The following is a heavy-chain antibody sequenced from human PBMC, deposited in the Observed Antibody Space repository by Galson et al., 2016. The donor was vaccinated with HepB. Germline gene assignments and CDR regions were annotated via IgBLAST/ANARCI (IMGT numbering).Heavy chain of an antibody. CDR3: ARDLHCVMVRGVPNRTYYYGMDV. J-gene: IGHJ6*02. D-gene: IGHD3-10*01. V-gene: IGHV3-30-3*01. Sequence: SLRLSCAASGFTFSSYPIHWVRQAPGKGLEWVAVISYDGSNQYYADSVKGRFTISRDNSKNTLDLQMNGLRAEDTAVYYCARDLHCVMVRGVPNRTYYYGMDVWGQGTTVTVSS. CDR2: ISYDGSNQ. CDR1: GFTFSSYP.